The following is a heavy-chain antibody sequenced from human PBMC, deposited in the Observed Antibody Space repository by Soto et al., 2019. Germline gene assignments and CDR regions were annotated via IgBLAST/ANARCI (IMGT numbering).Heavy chain of an antibody. CDR2: IWYDGSNK. D-gene: IGHD6-19*01. CDR1: GFTFSSYG. J-gene: IGHJ3*01. Sequence: GGSLRLSCAASGFTFSSYGMHWVRQAPGKGLEWVAVIWYDGSNKYYADSAKGRFTISRDNSKNTLYLQMNSLRAEDTAVYYCAREDPGIAGAGAVMSGAFDLWGQGTMVTVSS. CDR3: AREDPGIAGAGAVMSGAFDL. V-gene: IGHV3-33*01.